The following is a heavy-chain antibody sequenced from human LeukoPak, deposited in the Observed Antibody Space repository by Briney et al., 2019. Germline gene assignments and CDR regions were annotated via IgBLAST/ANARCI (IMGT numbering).Heavy chain of an antibody. V-gene: IGHV4-59*01. D-gene: IGHD6-25*01. CDR2: IYYSGST. J-gene: IGHJ6*03. CDR3: ARDQSGTDYYYMDF. Sequence: PSETLSLTCTVSGGSISSYYWSWIRQPPGKGLEWIGHIYYSGSTNYNPSLKSRVTISVDTSKNQFSLNLRSVTGADTAVSYFARDQSGTDYYYMDFWGQGTTVTVSS. CDR1: GGSISSYY.